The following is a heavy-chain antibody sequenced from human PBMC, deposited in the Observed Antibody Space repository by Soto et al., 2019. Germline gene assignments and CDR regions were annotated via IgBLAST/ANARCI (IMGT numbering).Heavy chain of an antibody. CDR1: GYTLTSYG. CDR3: ARIYGDYALDY. CDR2: ISAYSGNT. V-gene: IGHV1-18*01. D-gene: IGHD4-17*01. Sequence: ASVKGSCKASGYTLTSYGISWVRQAPGQGLEWTGWISAYSGNTNYAQKLQGRVTMTTDTSTSTAYMELRSLRSDDTAVYYCARIYGDYALDYWGQGTLVTVSS. J-gene: IGHJ4*02.